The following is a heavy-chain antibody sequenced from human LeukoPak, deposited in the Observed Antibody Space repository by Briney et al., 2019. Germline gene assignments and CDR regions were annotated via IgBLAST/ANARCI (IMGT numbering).Heavy chain of an antibody. D-gene: IGHD5-18*01. CDR3: AGLSGYSYGYSWFDP. Sequence: NPSETLSLTCAVSGGSISSYYWSWIRQPPGKGLEWIGYIYYSESTNYNPSLKSRVTISVDTSKNQFSLKLSSVTAADTAVYYCAGLSGYSYGYSWFDPWGQGTLVTVSS. V-gene: IGHV4-59*01. CDR1: GGSISSYY. CDR2: IYYSEST. J-gene: IGHJ5*02.